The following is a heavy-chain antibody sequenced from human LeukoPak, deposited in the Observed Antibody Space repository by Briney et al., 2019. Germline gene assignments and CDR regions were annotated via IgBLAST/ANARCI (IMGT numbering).Heavy chain of an antibody. CDR3: ARGLAAAYDYNWFDP. CDR2: INSSGNT. CDR1: GGSISDYY. Sequence: SETLSLTCTVSGGSISDYYWSWVRQPAGKGLEWIGRINSSGNTSYNPSLKSRVTMSVDTSKNQFSLKLTSVTAADTAVYFCARGLAAAYDYNWFDPWGQGTLVTVSS. J-gene: IGHJ5*02. V-gene: IGHV4-4*07. D-gene: IGHD5-12*01.